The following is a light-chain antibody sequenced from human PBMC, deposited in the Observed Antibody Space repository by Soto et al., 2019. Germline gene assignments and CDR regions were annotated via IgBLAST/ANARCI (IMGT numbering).Light chain of an antibody. CDR1: HSVSTF. CDR3: QQYAGSPQT. V-gene: IGKV3-20*01. Sequence: EIVLTQSPGTLSLSPGERATLSCKTSHSVSTFLAWYQQKPGQAPRLLISDASSRATGIPDRFSGSGSGTDFTLTISRLEPEDFAVYYCQQYAGSPQTFGQGTRLEIK. J-gene: IGKJ5*01. CDR2: DAS.